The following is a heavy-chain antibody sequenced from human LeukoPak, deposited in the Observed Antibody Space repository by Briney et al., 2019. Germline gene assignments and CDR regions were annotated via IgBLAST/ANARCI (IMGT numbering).Heavy chain of an antibody. J-gene: IGHJ4*02. Sequence: SETLSLTCAVSGGSISSNNWWGWVRQPPGQGLEWIGEIYHSGSPNYNPSLKSRVTISVDKSRNHSSLNLSSVTAADTAVYYCARLNINNWHSCDYWGQGTLVTVSS. V-gene: IGHV4-4*02. CDR2: IYHSGSP. CDR3: ARLNINNWHSCDY. D-gene: IGHD1-1*01. CDR1: GGSISSNNW.